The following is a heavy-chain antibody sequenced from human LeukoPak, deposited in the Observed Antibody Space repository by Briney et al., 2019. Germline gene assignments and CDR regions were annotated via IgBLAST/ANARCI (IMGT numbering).Heavy chain of an antibody. J-gene: IGHJ4*02. Sequence: PSETLSLTCAVYGGSFSGYYWSWIRQPPGKGLEWIGEINHSGSTNYNPSLKSRVTISVDTSKNQFSLKLSSVTAADTAVYYCARDSSYSSGWYFDYWGQRTLVTVSS. CDR2: INHSGST. D-gene: IGHD6-19*01. V-gene: IGHV4-34*01. CDR1: GGSFSGYY. CDR3: ARDSSYSSGWYFDY.